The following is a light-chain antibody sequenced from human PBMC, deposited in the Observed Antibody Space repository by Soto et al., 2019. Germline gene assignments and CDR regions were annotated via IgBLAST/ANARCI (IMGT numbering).Light chain of an antibody. J-gene: IGKJ1*01. CDR3: QQYCTIPRT. CDR1: QSVLLSSQNKNC. CDR2: WAS. Sequence: DIVVTQSPESLAVSLGERATINCKSTQSVLLSSQNKNCITWYQQKPGQPPKVLIYWASTRNSGVPDRFSGSGSGTDFTLTISSLQAEDVAVYYCQQYCTIPRTFGQGTKVEIK. V-gene: IGKV4-1*01.